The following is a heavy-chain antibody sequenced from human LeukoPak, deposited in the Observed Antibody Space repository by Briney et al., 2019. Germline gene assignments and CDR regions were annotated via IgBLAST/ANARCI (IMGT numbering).Heavy chain of an antibody. CDR1: GFTVSSNY. J-gene: IGHJ6*01. CDR3: GREYRSLGDV. V-gene: IGHV3-21*01. D-gene: IGHD1-26*01. Sequence: GGSLRLSCAASGFTVSSNYMSWVRQPPGKGLEWVSSISGSNSYIYYADSMKGRFTISRDNAKNSLSLQMNSLRAEGTAVYYWGREYRSLGDVWGKRDTGTMSS. CDR2: ISGSNSYI.